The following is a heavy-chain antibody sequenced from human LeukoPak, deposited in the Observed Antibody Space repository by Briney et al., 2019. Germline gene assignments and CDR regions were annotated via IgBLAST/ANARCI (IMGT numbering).Heavy chain of an antibody. D-gene: IGHD3-10*01. Sequence: PSETLSLTCTGYGGSSSSYYWSWIRQPPGKGLEWIGYIYYSGSTNYNPSLKSRVTISVDTSKNQFSLKLSSVTAADTAVYYCARGYYYGSGSYPWFDPWGQGTLVTVSS. CDR2: IYYSGST. J-gene: IGHJ5*02. CDR1: GGSSSSYY. V-gene: IGHV4-59*08. CDR3: ARGYYYGSGSYPWFDP.